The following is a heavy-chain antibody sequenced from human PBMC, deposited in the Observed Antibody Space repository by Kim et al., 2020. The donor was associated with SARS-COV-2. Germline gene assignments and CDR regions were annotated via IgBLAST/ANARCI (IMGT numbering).Heavy chain of an antibody. Sequence: GESLKISCKGSGYTFNFYWVGWVRQMPGKGLEWMGIIYPGDSDTRYRPSFQGQVTISTDRSISTAYLQWNSLKASDTAMYYCASGLAGQIDYWGQGTLVTVSS. CDR1: GYTFNFYW. J-gene: IGHJ4*02. D-gene: IGHD6-13*01. CDR3: ASGLAGQIDY. V-gene: IGHV5-51*01. CDR2: IYPGDSDT.